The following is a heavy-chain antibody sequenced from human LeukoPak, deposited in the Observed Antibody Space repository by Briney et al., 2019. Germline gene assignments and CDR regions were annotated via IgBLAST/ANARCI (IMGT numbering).Heavy chain of an antibody. V-gene: IGHV1-18*01. CDR1: GYSFSSYG. CDR3: AKDRGIAARPVLDY. Sequence: GASVKVSCKASGYSFSSYGIGWLRQAPGQELEWMGWITANNGNTNYAQKFQGRVTMATDTFTTTAYMELRSLTSDDTAVYYCAKDRGIAARPVLDYWGQGTLVTVSS. J-gene: IGHJ4*02. CDR2: ITANNGNT. D-gene: IGHD6-6*01.